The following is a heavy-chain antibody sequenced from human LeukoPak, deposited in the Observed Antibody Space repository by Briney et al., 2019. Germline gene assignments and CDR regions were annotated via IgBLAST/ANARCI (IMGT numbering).Heavy chain of an antibody. CDR3: AKVAKYYYGPETYFFFEH. CDR2: IYATGTT. V-gene: IGHV4-4*07. D-gene: IGHD3-10*01. Sequence: SETLSLTCTVSDTSINTHYWSWIRQPAGKGLEWIGHIYATGTTNYNPSLNSRVTMSIDTSKNQFSLNLRSVTAADTAVYYCAKVAKYYYGPETYFFFEHWGQGTLVTVSS. CDR1: DTSINTHY. J-gene: IGHJ4*02.